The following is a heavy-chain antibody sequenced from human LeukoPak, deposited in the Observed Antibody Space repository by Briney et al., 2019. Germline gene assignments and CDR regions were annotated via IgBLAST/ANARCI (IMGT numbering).Heavy chain of an antibody. V-gene: IGHV4-39*01. CDR1: GGSISSSSYY. D-gene: IGHD1-26*01. CDR3: ARHVYGIVGATISDY. Sequence: PSETLSLTCTVSGGSISSSSYYWGWIRQPPGKGLEWIGRIYYSGSTFYNPSLQSRVTISVDTSKNQFSLKLRSVTAADTAVYYCARHVYGIVGATISDYWGQGTLVTVSS. J-gene: IGHJ4*02. CDR2: IYYSGST.